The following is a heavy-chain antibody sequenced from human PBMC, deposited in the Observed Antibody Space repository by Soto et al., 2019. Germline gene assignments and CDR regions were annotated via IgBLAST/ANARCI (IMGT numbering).Heavy chain of an antibody. J-gene: IGHJ4*02. CDR3: ARDRYSSGFWDY. CDR2: ISAYNGNT. CDR1: GYTFTSDG. D-gene: IGHD6-19*01. Sequence: GSPVKGSCKAAGYTFTSDGGGWRRQAPGQGLEWMGWISAYNGNTNYAQKLQGRVTMTTDTSTSTAYMELRSLRSDDTAVYYCARDRYSSGFWDYWGQGTLVTVSS. V-gene: IGHV1-18*01.